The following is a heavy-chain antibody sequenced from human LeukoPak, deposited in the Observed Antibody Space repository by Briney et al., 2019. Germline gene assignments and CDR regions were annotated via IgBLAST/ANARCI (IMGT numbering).Heavy chain of an antibody. CDR1: GFTFTSSA. Sequence: SVPVSCKASGFTFTSSAMQWVRQARGQRLEWIGWIVVGSGNTNYAQKFQERVTITRDMSTSTAYMELSSLRSEDTAVYYCAALRSHDYGDYYVYWGPGSLGSVSS. D-gene: IGHD4-17*01. CDR3: AALRSHDYGDYYVY. J-gene: IGHJ4*01. CDR2: IVVGSGNT. V-gene: IGHV1-58*02.